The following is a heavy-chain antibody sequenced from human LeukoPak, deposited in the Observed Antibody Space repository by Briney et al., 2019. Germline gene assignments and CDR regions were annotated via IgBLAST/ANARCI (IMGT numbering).Heavy chain of an antibody. V-gene: IGHV1-46*01. J-gene: IGHJ6*02. CDR2: INPSGGST. CDR3: ARDLGDGYNYGYYYYYGMDV. CDR1: GYTFTSYY. D-gene: IGHD5-24*01. Sequence: ASVKVSCKASGYTFTSYYMHWVRQAPGQGLEWMGIINPSGGSTSYAQKFQGRVTMTRDTSTSTVYMELSSLRSEDTAVYYCARDLGDGYNYGYYYYYGMDVWGQGTTVTVSS.